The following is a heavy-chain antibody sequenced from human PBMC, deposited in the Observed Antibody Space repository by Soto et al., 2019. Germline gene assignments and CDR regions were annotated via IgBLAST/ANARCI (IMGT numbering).Heavy chain of an antibody. Sequence: GGSLRLSCAASGFPFSTYTMNWVRQAPGKGLEWISYITSKSSTIKYADSVKGRFTVSRDNAKSSLYLQLNSLTDEDTAVYYCAREKEPCSDTTCYSGPFEYWGQGTLVTVSS. V-gene: IGHV3-48*02. J-gene: IGHJ4*02. CDR3: AREKEPCSDTTCYSGPFEY. D-gene: IGHD2-21*01. CDR2: ITSKSSTI. CDR1: GFPFSTYT.